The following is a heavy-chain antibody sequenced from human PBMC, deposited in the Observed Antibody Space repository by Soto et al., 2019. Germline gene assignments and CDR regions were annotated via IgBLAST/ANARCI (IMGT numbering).Heavy chain of an antibody. Sequence: TSETLSLTCTVSGGSISSCYWSWIRQPPGKGLEWIGYISYSGSTNYNPSLKSRVTMSVDTSKNQFSLKLSSVTAADTAIYYCARHDKYCSGGSCYYVWFDPWGQGTLVTVSS. V-gene: IGHV4-59*08. J-gene: IGHJ5*02. D-gene: IGHD2-15*01. CDR3: ARHDKYCSGGSCYYVWFDP. CDR1: GGSISSCY. CDR2: ISYSGST.